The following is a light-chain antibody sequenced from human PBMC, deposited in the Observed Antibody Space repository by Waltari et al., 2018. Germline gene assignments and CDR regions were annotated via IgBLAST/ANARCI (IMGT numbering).Light chain of an antibody. CDR2: DTS. CDR1: QTMYNS. CDR3: QQSYTLPYT. V-gene: IGKV1-39*01. J-gene: IGKJ2*01. Sequence: DIQMTQSPSPLSASVGDRVPITCRASQTMYNSLNWYQHNPGTAPKLLISDTSTLHSGVPSRFSVRGSWTEFTLTISRLQPEDFGTYYCQQSYTLPYTFGQGTKLDI.